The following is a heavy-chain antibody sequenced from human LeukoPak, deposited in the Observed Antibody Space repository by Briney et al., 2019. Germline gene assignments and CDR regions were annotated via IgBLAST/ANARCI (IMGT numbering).Heavy chain of an antibody. CDR2: FDPEDGET. CDR3: ATSSIPLGYGDYETPHDAFDI. J-gene: IGHJ3*02. V-gene: IGHV1-24*01. D-gene: IGHD4-17*01. Sequence: ASVKVSCKVSGYTLTELSIHWVRQAPGKGLEWMGGFDPEDGETIYAQKFQGRVTMTEDTSTDTAYMELSSLRSEDTAVYYCATSSIPLGYGDYETPHDAFDIWGQGTMVTVSS. CDR1: GYTLTELS.